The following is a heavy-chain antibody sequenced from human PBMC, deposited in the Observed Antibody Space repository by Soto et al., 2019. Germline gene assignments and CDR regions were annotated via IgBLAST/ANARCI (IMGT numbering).Heavy chain of an antibody. Sequence: PSETLSLTCTVSGGSISSYYWSWIRQPPGKGLEWIGYIYYSGSTNYNPSLKSRVTISVDTSKNQFSLKLSSVTAADTAVYYCARNLIGYSSGWYFDYWGQGTLVTVSS. V-gene: IGHV4-59*01. CDR1: GGSISSYY. CDR2: IYYSGST. J-gene: IGHJ4*02. D-gene: IGHD6-19*01. CDR3: ARNLIGYSSGWYFDY.